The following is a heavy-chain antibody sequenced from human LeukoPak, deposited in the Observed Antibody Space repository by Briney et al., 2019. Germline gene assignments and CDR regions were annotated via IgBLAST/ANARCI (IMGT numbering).Heavy chain of an antibody. CDR3: ARDPPPPPNWELDY. CDR1: GYTFTGYY. J-gene: IGHJ4*02. Sequence: GASVKVSCKASGYTFTGYYLHWVRQAPGQGLEWMGRINSNSGGTELAQKFQGRVTMTRDTSISTAYMEVSSLRSDDTAVYYCARDPPPPPNWELDYGGQGPLVTVPS. V-gene: IGHV1-2*06. D-gene: IGHD1-26*01. CDR2: INSNSGGT.